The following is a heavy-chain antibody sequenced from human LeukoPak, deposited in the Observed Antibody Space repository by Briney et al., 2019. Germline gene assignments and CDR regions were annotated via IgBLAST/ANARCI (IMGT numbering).Heavy chain of an antibody. V-gene: IGHV4-39*07. Sequence: SETLSLTCTVSGGSISSSSYYWDWIRQPPGKGLEWIGSIYYSGSTYYNPSLKSRVTISVDTSKNQFSLKLSSVTAADTAVYYCARSKILDYWGQGTLVTVSS. CDR3: ARSKILDY. D-gene: IGHD3-3*01. CDR2: IYYSGST. J-gene: IGHJ4*02. CDR1: GGSISSSSYY.